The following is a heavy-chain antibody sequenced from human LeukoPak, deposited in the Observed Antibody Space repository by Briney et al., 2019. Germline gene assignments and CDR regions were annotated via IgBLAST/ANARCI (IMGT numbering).Heavy chain of an antibody. D-gene: IGHD6-6*01. CDR1: GFTFSSYS. Sequence: GGSLRLSCAASGFTFSSYSMNWVRQAPGKGLEWVSYITSSSSTIYYADSVKGRFTISRDNSKNTLYLQMNSLRAEDTAVYYCAKAGSSSSMAGSDDAFDIWGQGTMVTVSS. V-gene: IGHV3-48*01. CDR3: AKAGSSSSMAGSDDAFDI. CDR2: ITSSSSTI. J-gene: IGHJ3*02.